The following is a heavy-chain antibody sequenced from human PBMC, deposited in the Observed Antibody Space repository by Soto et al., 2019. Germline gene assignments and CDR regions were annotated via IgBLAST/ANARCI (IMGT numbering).Heavy chain of an antibody. CDR2: ISGSGGRS. Sequence: EVQLLDSGGGLVQPGGSLRLSCAASGFTFSNYAMTWVRQGPGKGLEWVSGISGSGGRSYYADSVKGRFTISRDNSKSTLYLQMNSLRAEDKAVYYCAKAYFVWSSEQPYYFDYWGQGTLVTVSS. D-gene: IGHD3-16*01. CDR1: GFTFSNYA. J-gene: IGHJ4*02. CDR3: AKAYFVWSSEQPYYFDY. V-gene: IGHV3-23*01.